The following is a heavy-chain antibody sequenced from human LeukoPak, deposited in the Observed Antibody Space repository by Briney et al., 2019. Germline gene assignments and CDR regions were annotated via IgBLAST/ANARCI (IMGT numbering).Heavy chain of an antibody. V-gene: IGHV1-18*01. CDR1: GYTFTSYG. D-gene: IGHD3-9*01. CDR2: ISAYNGNT. J-gene: IGHJ4*02. Sequence: GASVKVSCKASGYTFTSYGISWVRQAPGQGLEWMGWISAYNGNTNYAQKLQGRVTMTTDTSTSTTYMELRSLRSDDTAVYYCARLVNFDWLGLAYYFDYWGQGTLVTVSS. CDR3: ARLVNFDWLGLAYYFDY.